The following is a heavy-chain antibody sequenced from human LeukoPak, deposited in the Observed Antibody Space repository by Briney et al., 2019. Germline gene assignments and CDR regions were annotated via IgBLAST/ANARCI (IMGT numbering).Heavy chain of an antibody. J-gene: IGHJ6*03. V-gene: IGHV1-18*01. Sequence: ASVKVSCKASGYTFTSYGISWVRQAPGQGLEWMGWISAYNGNTNYAQKLQGRVTMTTDTSTSTAYMELRSLRSDDTAVYYCARGGYSNYRRNYYYYYYMDVWGKGTTVTISS. CDR3: ARGGYSNYRRNYYYYYYMDV. CDR1: GYTFTSYG. D-gene: IGHD4-11*01. CDR2: ISAYNGNT.